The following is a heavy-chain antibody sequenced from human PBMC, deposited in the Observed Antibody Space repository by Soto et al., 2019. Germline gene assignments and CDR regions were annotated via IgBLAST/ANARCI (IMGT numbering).Heavy chain of an antibody. D-gene: IGHD1-26*01. Sequence: EVQLVESGGGLVRPGGPLSLSFAASGFTFSYYWRPWVRQAPGKGLVWVSRIHREGSSTTYGDFVKARFIISRDNARNTVDWQVNGVRVEHTAVYYCARGDRGAFDLWGQGTVVTVSS. V-gene: IGHV3-74*01. CDR3: ARGDRGAFDL. J-gene: IGHJ3*01. CDR1: GFTFSYYW. CDR2: IHREGSST.